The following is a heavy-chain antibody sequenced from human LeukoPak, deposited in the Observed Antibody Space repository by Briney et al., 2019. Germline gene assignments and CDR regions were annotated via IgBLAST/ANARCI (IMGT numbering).Heavy chain of an antibody. D-gene: IGHD1-20*01. Sequence: GGSLRLSCAASGFTFSSYAMTWVRQAPGKGLEWVSGIYGSGGASFYADSVKGRFTISRDNSQNTVFLQMDSLRDEDTALYYCAKDLRKDGIWDIDYWGQGTLVTVPS. CDR1: GFTFSSYA. CDR2: IYGSGGAS. V-gene: IGHV3-23*01. CDR3: AKDLRKDGIWDIDY. J-gene: IGHJ4*02.